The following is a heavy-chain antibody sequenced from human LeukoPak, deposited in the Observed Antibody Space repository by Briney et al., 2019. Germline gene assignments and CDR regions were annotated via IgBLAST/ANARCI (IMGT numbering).Heavy chain of an antibody. V-gene: IGHV4-59*01. CDR1: SGSLSSYY. CDR2: IYYSGNT. Sequence: SETLSLTCTVSSGSLSSYYWSWIRQPPGKGLEWIGYIYYSGNTSYNPSLKSRLTMSVDTSKNQFSLKLSSVTAADTAVYYCARDDGGYDNWGQGTLVTVSS. J-gene: IGHJ4*02. D-gene: IGHD5-12*01. CDR3: ARDDGGYDN.